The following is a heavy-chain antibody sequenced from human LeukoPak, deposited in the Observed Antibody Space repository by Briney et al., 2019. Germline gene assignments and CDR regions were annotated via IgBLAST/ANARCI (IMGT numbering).Heavy chain of an antibody. CDR1: GFTFSSYG. Sequence: GGSLRLSCAASGFTFSSYGMSWVRQAPGKGLEWVSAISGSGGSTYYADSVKGRFTISRDNSKNTLYLQMNSLRAEDTAVYYCAKDSGGYYYDSSGHYGPVDYWGQGTLVTVSS. CDR2: ISGSGGST. J-gene: IGHJ4*02. D-gene: IGHD3-22*01. V-gene: IGHV3-23*01. CDR3: AKDSGGYYYDSSGHYGPVDY.